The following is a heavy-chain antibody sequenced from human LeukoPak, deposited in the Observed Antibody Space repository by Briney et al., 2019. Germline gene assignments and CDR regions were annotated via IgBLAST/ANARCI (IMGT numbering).Heavy chain of an antibody. Sequence: PSETLSLTCAVYGGSFSGYYWSWIRQPPGEGLEWIGEISHSGNSNYNPALKSRVTISVDTPKNQFSLKLSSVTAADAALYYCARGLNYYDNTGYYPAYMDVWGKGTTVTVSS. CDR1: GGSFSGYY. V-gene: IGHV4-34*01. J-gene: IGHJ6*03. CDR3: ARGLNYYDNTGYYPAYMDV. CDR2: ISHSGNS. D-gene: IGHD3-22*01.